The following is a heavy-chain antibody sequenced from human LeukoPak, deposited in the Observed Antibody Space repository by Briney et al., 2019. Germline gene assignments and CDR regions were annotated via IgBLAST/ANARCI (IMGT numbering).Heavy chain of an antibody. D-gene: IGHD6-13*01. J-gene: IGHJ1*01. CDR2: ISAYNGNT. Sequence: ASVKVSCKASGYTFTSYGISWVRQAPGQGLEWMGWISAYNGNTNYAQKLQGRVTMTTDTSTSTAYMELRSLRSDDTAVYYCARDQGGIAAAGTRYFQHWGRGTLVTVSS. CDR3: ARDQGGIAAAGTRYFQH. V-gene: IGHV1-18*04. CDR1: GYTFTSYG.